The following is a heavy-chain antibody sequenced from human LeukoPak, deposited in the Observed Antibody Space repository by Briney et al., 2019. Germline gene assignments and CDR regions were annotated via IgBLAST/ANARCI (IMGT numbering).Heavy chain of an antibody. J-gene: IGHJ6*02. V-gene: IGHV3-74*01. Sequence: PRGSLRLSCAASGFTFSRNWMLWVRQVPGKGLVWVSRVNGDGSTTTYADSAKGRFTTSRDNGKNKVYLQMNSLRAEDTAVYYCARDIHYGMDVWGQGTTVSVSS. CDR3: ARDIHYGMDV. CDR2: VNGDGSTT. CDR1: GFTFSRNW.